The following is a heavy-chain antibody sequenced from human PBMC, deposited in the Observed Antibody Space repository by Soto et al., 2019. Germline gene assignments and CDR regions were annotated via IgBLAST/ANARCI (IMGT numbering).Heavy chain of an antibody. Sequence: EVQLVASGGGLVQPGGSLRLSCAASGFTFSRYWMHWVRQAPGKGLVWVSHINSDGSSTNYADSVKGRFTISRDNAKNTLYLQVNSLRAEDTAVYYCARDPPAAEEYWGQGTLVTVSS. J-gene: IGHJ4*02. CDR3: ARDPPAAEEY. CDR1: GFTFSRYW. V-gene: IGHV3-74*01. CDR2: INSDGSST. D-gene: IGHD6-25*01.